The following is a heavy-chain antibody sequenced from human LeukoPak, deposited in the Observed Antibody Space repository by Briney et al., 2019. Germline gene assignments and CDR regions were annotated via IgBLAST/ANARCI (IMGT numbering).Heavy chain of an antibody. V-gene: IGHV3-23*01. CDR1: GFTFSDYY. Sequence: GGSLRLSCAASGFTFSDYYMSWIRQAPGKGLEWVSAISGGGGATYYADSVKGRFTISRDHSRNTLYLQMNSLRAEDTAVYYCAKDGRSCSSTSCYGLFDYWGQGTLVTVSS. J-gene: IGHJ4*02. CDR3: AKDGRSCSSTSCYGLFDY. D-gene: IGHD2-2*01. CDR2: ISGGGGAT.